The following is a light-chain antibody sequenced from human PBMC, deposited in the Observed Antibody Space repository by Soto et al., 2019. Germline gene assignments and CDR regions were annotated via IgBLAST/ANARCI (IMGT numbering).Light chain of an antibody. CDR1: QSVSSSY. Sequence: EIVLPQSPGTLSLSPGERATLSCRAFQSVSSSYLAWYQQKPGQAPRLLIYGASSRATGIPDRFSGSGSGTEFTLTISSLQSEDFAVYYCQQYNNWPPITFGQGTRLEIK. J-gene: IGKJ5*01. V-gene: IGKV3-20*01. CDR2: GAS. CDR3: QQYNNWPPIT.